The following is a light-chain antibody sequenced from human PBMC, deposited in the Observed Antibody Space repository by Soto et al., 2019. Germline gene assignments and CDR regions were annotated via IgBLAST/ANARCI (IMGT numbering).Light chain of an antibody. CDR1: QSISTY. CDR2: AES. J-gene: IGKJ2*02. CDR3: QQRYSTPRT. Sequence: DIQMTQSPSSLSASVGDRVTITCRASQSISTYLNWYQQKVGKAPKLLIYAESSLQRGVPSRFSGSGSGTDFTLTISSLQPEDFANYYCQQRYSTPRTFGQGTKVEIK. V-gene: IGKV1-39*01.